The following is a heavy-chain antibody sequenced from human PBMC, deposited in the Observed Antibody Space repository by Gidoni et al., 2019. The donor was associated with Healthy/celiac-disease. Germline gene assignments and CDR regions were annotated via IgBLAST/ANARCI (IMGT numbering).Heavy chain of an antibody. V-gene: IGHV3-23*01. D-gene: IGHD6-13*01. J-gene: IGHJ5*02. CDR3: AKVRGGDSSSWYSRWFDP. CDR2: ISGSGGST. CDR1: GFTFSSYA. Sequence: EVQLLESGGGLVQPGGSLRLSCAASGFTFSSYAMSWVRQAPGKGLEWVSAISGSGGSTYYADSVKGRFTISRDNSKNTLYLQMNSLRAEDTAVYYCAKVRGGDSSSWYSRWFDPWGQGTLVTVSS.